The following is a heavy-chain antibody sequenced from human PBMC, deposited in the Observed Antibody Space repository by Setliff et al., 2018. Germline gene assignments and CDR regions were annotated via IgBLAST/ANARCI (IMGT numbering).Heavy chain of an antibody. D-gene: IGHD2-2*01. J-gene: IGHJ2*01. CDR2: IYSGGTT. CDR3: ARTSTGRYIDL. V-gene: IGHV4-39*01. Sequence: PSETLSLTCKVSGDSMNSGVYYWAWIRQPPGKGLEWIGRIYSGGTTYYNSSLKSRVTISVDTSKSQFSLNLYSVTAADTAVYYCARTSTGRYIDLWGRGTLVTVSS. CDR1: GDSMNSGVYY.